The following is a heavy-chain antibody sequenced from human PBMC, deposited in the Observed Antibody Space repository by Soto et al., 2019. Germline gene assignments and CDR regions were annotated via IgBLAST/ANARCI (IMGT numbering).Heavy chain of an antibody. CDR3: ARGGWELPIGYWYFDL. D-gene: IGHD1-26*01. Sequence: QVQLVQSGAEVKKPGSSVKVSCKASGGTFSSYAISWVRQAPGQGLEWMGGIIPIFGTANYAQKFQGRVTITADESTSTADMELSSRRSEDTAVYYCARGGWELPIGYWYFDLWGRGTLVTVSS. V-gene: IGHV1-69*12. CDR1: GGTFSSYA. J-gene: IGHJ2*01. CDR2: IIPIFGTA.